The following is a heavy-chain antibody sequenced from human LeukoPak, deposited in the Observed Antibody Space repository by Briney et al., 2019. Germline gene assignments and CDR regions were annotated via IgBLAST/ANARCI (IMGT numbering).Heavy chain of an antibody. CDR1: GGSISSYY. V-gene: IGHV4-39*07. Sequence: SETLSLTCTVSGGSISSYYWSWIRQPPAKGLEWIGSIYYSGSTYYNPSLKSRVTISVDTSKNQFSLKLSSVTAADTAVYYCAQLILEMATIRVGAFAIWGQGTMVTVSS. D-gene: IGHD5-24*01. J-gene: IGHJ3*02. CDR3: AQLILEMATIRVGAFAI. CDR2: IYYSGST.